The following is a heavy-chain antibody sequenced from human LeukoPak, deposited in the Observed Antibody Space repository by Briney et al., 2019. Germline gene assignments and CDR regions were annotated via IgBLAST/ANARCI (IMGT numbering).Heavy chain of an antibody. J-gene: IGHJ5*02. CDR1: GFTFGDYA. D-gene: IGHD1-14*01. CDR2: IRSKAYGGTT. CDR3: TRAYRVFSNWFDP. Sequence: GGSLRLSCTASGFTFGDYAMSWFRQAPGKGLEWVGFIRSKAYGGTTEYAASVKGRFTISRDDSKSIAYLQMNSLKTEDTAVYYCTRAYRVFSNWFDPWGQGTLVTVSS. V-gene: IGHV3-49*03.